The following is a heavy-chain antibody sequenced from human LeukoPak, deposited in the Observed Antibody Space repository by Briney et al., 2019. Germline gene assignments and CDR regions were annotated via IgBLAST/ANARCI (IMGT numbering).Heavy chain of an antibody. CDR2: IKQDGSEK. D-gene: IGHD1-1*01. Sequence: GGSLRLSCAASGFTFSSYWMSWVRQAPGKGLEWVANIKQDGSEKYYVDSVKGRFTISRENAKNSLYLQMNSLRAGDTAVYYCARGPETGTTTGPNDAFDIWGQGTMVTVSS. V-gene: IGHV3-7*01. CDR3: ARGPETGTTTGPNDAFDI. CDR1: GFTFSSYW. J-gene: IGHJ3*02.